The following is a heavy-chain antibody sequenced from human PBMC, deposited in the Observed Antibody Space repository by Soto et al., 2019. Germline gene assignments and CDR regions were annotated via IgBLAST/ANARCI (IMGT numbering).Heavy chain of an antibody. D-gene: IGHD2-15*01. J-gene: IGHJ6*03. CDR1: GFTFSNYW. CDR3: ARGDCVGGTCYALAGSFYYYMDV. Sequence: EVQLVESGGGLVQPGGSLRLSCAASGFTFSNYWMYWVRQAPGKGLEWVSRINSDGRVSSYADSVKGRLTISRDNVKNTMYLQMDSLRAEDKAVYYCARGDCVGGTCYALAGSFYYYMDVWGKGTTVTVFS. CDR2: INSDGRVS. V-gene: IGHV3-74*02.